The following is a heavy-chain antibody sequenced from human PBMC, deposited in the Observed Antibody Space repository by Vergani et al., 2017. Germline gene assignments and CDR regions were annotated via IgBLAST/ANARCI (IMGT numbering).Heavy chain of an antibody. J-gene: IGHJ4*02. V-gene: IGHV3-30*02. Sequence: QVQVVESGGGVVQPGGSLRLSCAASGFTLSNYGMHWVRQAPGQGLEWGAFLRYDGITTQYVDSGKGRFIISRDNSKNTLYLKMSSLRREDTAMYYCAKNFWSDLNYHGSSTPGECDFWGQGTLVTVSS. CDR1: GFTLSNYG. CDR2: LRYDGITT. D-gene: IGHD3-10*01. CDR3: AKNFWSDLNYHGSSTPGECDF.